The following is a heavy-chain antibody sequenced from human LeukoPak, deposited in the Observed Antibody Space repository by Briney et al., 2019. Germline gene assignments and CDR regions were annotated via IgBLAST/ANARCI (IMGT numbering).Heavy chain of an antibody. J-gene: IGHJ5*02. D-gene: IGHD2-21*01. CDR3: ARGIVVSPAAPYSWFDP. Sequence: GGSLRLSCAASGFILSDHYIDWVRQAPGGGLEWVANINQGGSDSRYVDSVKGRFTIFRDNTKNSLYLQMNSLRVEDTAVYYCARGIVVSPAAPYSWFDPGGLGTLVTVSS. V-gene: IGHV3-7*03. CDR1: GFILSDHY. CDR2: INQGGSDS.